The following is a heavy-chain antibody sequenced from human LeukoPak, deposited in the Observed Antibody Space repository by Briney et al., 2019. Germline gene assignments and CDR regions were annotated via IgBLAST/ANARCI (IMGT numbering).Heavy chain of an antibody. CDR3: ARVVEDYVWGSYRYQKYYFDY. Sequence: APVKVSCKASGYTFTSYGISWVRQAPGQGLEWMGWISAYNGNTNYAQKLQGRVTMTTDTSTSTAYMELRSLRSDDTAVYYCARVVEDYVWGSYRYQKYYFDYWGQGTLVTVSS. J-gene: IGHJ4*02. V-gene: IGHV1-18*01. CDR1: GYTFTSYG. CDR2: ISAYNGNT. D-gene: IGHD3-16*02.